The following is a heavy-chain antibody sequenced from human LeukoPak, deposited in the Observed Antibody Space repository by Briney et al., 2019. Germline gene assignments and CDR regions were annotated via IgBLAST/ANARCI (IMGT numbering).Heavy chain of an antibody. CDR2: IFPILGTI. D-gene: IGHD3-22*01. CDR3: ARDDYYDSSAYRENPFDV. V-gene: IGHV1-69*01. CDR1: GDTFSSYA. Sequence: SVKVSCKASGDTFSSYAISWLRQAPGQGLEWIGRIFPILGTINYAQKFQGRVTITADESTSTLYMELRSLRSEDTAIYYCARDDYYDSSAYRENPFDVWGQGTMVTVSS. J-gene: IGHJ3*01.